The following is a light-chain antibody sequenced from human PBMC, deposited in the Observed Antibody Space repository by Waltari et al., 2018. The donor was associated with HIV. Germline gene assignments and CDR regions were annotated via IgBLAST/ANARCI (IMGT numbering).Light chain of an antibody. V-gene: IGLV2-8*01. CDR1: SSDLGPYRF. Sequence: QSALTQPPSASGSPGQSVTISCPGTSSDLGPYRFVSGYQHHPGNAPKRLIYEATKRPAGVPDRFSGSKSGNTASLIVSGLQAEDEANYYCSSYSDTSTLIFGGGTELTVL. CDR3: SSYSDTSTLI. CDR2: EAT. J-gene: IGLJ2*01.